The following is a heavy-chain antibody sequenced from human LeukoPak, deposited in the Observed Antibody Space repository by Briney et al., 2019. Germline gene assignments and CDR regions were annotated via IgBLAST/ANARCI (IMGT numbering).Heavy chain of an antibody. V-gene: IGHV3-30*18. CDR3: AKDRYSSGCCYFDY. Sequence: RRSLRLSCAASRFTFSSYGMHCVRQAPGKGLESVAVISNDVSKKYYADSLKGRFTISSHNSKNTLYLQMNSLRAEDTAVYYCAKDRYSSGCCYFDYWGQGTLVTVSS. CDR2: ISNDVSKK. D-gene: IGHD6-19*01. J-gene: IGHJ4*02. CDR1: RFTFSSYG.